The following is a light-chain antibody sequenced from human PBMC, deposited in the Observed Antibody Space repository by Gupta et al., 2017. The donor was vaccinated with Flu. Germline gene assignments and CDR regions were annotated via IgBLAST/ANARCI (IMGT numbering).Light chain of an antibody. CDR2: WAS. Sequence: SLGERATINCKSSQSVLYSSNNKNYLAWYQQKPGQPPKLLIYWASTRESGVPDRFSGSGSVTDFTLTISSLQAEDVAVYYCQQYDSTPQTFGQGTKVEIK. J-gene: IGKJ1*01. CDR3: QQYDSTPQT. V-gene: IGKV4-1*01. CDR1: QSVLYSSNNKNY.